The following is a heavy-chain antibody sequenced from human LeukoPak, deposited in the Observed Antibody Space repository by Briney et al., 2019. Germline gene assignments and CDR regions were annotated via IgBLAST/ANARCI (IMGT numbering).Heavy chain of an antibody. D-gene: IGHD3-10*01. J-gene: IGHJ6*02. CDR2: IYSGGST. V-gene: IGHV3-53*01. CDR3: ARYMARGYYGMDV. Sequence: GGSLRLSCAASGFTVSSNYMSWGRQAPGKGLGWGSVIYSGGSTYYADSVKGRFTISRDNSKNTLYLQMNSLRAEDTAVYYCARYMARGYYGMDVWGQGTTVTVSS. CDR1: GFTVSSNY.